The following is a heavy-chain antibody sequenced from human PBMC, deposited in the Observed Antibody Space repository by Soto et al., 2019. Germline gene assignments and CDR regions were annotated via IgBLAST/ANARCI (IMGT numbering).Heavy chain of an antibody. Sequence: ASLKVSCKASGYTFINYYMHWVRQAPGQGPEWMGWISAYNGNTNYAQKLQGRVTMTTDTSTSTAYMELRSLRSDDTAVYYCERANYYYDSSGYYLIDYWGQGTLVTVSS. D-gene: IGHD3-22*01. CDR1: GYTFINYY. CDR2: ISAYNGNT. CDR3: ERANYYYDSSGYYLIDY. V-gene: IGHV1-18*01. J-gene: IGHJ4*02.